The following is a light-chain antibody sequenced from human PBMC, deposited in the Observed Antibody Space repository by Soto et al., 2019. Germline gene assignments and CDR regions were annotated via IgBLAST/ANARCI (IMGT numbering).Light chain of an antibody. CDR1: QSINNW. V-gene: IGKV1-5*03. Sequence: DIQMTQSPSTLSASVGDRVTITCRASQSINNWLAWYQQKPGKAPTLFIFKASTLKIGVPSRFSGSGSGTEFTLSICRLQPDYFATYFCQQDESSPQTFGQGTKVEMK. CDR3: QQDESSPQT. J-gene: IGKJ1*01. CDR2: KAS.